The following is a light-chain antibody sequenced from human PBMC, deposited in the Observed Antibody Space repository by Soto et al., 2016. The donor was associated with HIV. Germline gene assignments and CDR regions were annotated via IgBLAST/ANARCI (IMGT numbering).Light chain of an antibody. CDR1: VLAKKY. Sequence: SYELTQPSSVSVSPGQTARITCSGDVLAKKYARWFQQKPGQAPVLVIYKDSERPSGIPERFSGSSSGTTVTLTISGAQVEDEADYYCYSAADNNLVFGGGTKADRP. V-gene: IGLV3-27*01. J-gene: IGLJ2*01. CDR3: YSAADNNLV. CDR2: KDS.